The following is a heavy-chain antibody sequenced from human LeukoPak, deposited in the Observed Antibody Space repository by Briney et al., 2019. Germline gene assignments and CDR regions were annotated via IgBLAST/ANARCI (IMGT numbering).Heavy chain of an antibody. J-gene: IGHJ4*02. V-gene: IGHV4-4*02. Sequence: PSETLSLTCAVSGASISSDNWWNWVRQPSGKGLEWIGEIHHSGITNYNPSLGSPVTISIDKSNNQFSLRLSSVTAADTAVYFCARDLISRVITPPGWGQGTLVTVSS. CDR1: GASISSDNW. D-gene: IGHD4-23*01. CDR2: IHHSGIT. CDR3: ARDLISRVITPPG.